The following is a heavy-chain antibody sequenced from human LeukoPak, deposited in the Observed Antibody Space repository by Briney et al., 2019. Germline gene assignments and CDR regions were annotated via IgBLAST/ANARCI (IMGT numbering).Heavy chain of an antibody. CDR2: IYYSGST. CDR3: ASGIAVAGKVGIDY. D-gene: IGHD6-19*01. Sequence: PSETLSLTCTVSGGSISSYYWSWIRQPPGKGLEWIGYIYYSGSTNYNPSLKSRVTISVDTSKNQFSLKLSSVTAADTAVYYCASGIAVAGKVGIDYWGQGTLVTVSS. CDR1: GGSISSYY. V-gene: IGHV4-59*12. J-gene: IGHJ4*02.